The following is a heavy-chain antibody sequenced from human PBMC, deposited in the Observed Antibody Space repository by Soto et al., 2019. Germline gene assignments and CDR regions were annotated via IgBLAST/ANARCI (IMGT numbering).Heavy chain of an antibody. J-gene: IGHJ4*02. V-gene: IGHV1-69*01. D-gene: IGHD1-26*01. CDR3: ARGYYSGSNPSSVDY. Sequence: QLQLVQSGAEVREPGSSVKVSCKASGGTFSSYTVIWVRQGPGQGLEWMGGITPTLNIAKYAEKFQGRVTITADESTSTVNMHLSSLRSEDTAVYFCARGYYSGSNPSSVDYWGQGTLVAVSS. CDR1: GGTFSSYT. CDR2: ITPTLNIA.